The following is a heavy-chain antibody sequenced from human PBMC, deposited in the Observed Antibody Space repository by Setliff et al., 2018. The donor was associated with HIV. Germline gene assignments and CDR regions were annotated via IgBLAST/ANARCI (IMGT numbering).Heavy chain of an antibody. CDR2: IWYDGSNK. J-gene: IGHJ6*02. Sequence: GGSLRLSCAASGFTFSSYGMHWVRQAPGKGLEWVAVIWYDGSNKYYADSVKGRFTISRDNPKNTLYLQMNSLRAEDTAVYYCARDTAMVPYYYYGMDVWGQGTTVTVSS. V-gene: IGHV3-33*01. CDR1: GFTFSSYG. D-gene: IGHD5-18*01. CDR3: ARDTAMVPYYYYGMDV.